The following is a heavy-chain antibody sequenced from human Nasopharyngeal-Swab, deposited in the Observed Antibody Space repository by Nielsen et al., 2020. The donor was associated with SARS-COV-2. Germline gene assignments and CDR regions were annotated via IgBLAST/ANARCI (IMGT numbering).Heavy chain of an antibody. CDR1: GFTFDNYA. CDR3: AKHGWESGYYDFWSGYYTGPSGIDY. V-gene: IGHV3-23*01. CDR2: ISGSGSNT. D-gene: IGHD3-3*01. J-gene: IGHJ4*02. Sequence: GESLKISCAASGFTFDNYAMSWVRQPPGRGLEWVSSISGSGSNTYYRDSVKGRFTISRDNSQNTLYLQMNSLRAEDTALYYCAKHGWESGYYDFWSGYYTGPSGIDYWGQGTLVTVSS.